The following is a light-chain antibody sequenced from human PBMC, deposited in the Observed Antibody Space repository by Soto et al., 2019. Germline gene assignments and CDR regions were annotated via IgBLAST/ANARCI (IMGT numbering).Light chain of an antibody. CDR2: DAS. CDR1: QSIGRR. CDR3: KHNYIYPRDP. Sequence: DIQMTQSPSTLSASVADRVTVACRASQSIGRRLAWYQHKPGQAPKLLVLDASTLQGGVPSRFIGSGSGTEFPPPITALRPDDFATYNSKHNYIYPRDPFGQGTKLEIK. J-gene: IGKJ2*01. V-gene: IGKV1-5*01.